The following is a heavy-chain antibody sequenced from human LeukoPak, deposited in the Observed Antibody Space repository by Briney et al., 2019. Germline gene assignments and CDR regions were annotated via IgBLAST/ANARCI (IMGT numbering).Heavy chain of an antibody. J-gene: IGHJ3*02. V-gene: IGHV1-18*01. CDR1: GYTFTNFG. CDR2: ITPYNGNT. CDR3: AAVEVWGGYNYNFEI. Sequence: GASVKVSCKASGYTFTNFGISWVRQAPGQGLEWMGWITPYNGNTNYAQTLQERVTIMRDMSTSTAYMELSSLRSEDTAVYYCAAVEVWGGYNYNFEIWGQGTMVTVSS. D-gene: IGHD5-24*01.